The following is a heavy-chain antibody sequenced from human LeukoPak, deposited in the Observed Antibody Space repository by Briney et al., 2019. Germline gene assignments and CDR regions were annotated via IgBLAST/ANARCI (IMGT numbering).Heavy chain of an antibody. V-gene: IGHV3-23*01. CDR1: GFTFSDYG. CDR3: AKYLPYIGFGY. CDR2: ITGSGGNT. Sequence: GSLRLSCAASGFTFSDYGMNWVRQAPGQGLEGVSGITGSGGNTYYADSVKGRFTVSRDNSQHTMYLPLNSLIAEDTAVYYCAKYLPYIGFGYWGQGTLVTVSS. D-gene: IGHD5-12*01. J-gene: IGHJ4*02.